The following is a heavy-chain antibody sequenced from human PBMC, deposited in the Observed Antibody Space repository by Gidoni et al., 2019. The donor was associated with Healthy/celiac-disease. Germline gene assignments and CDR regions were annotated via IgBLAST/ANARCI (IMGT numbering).Heavy chain of an antibody. V-gene: IGHV4-34*01. Sequence: QVQLQQWGAGRLKPSETLSLTCAVYGGSFSGYYWSWIRQPPGKGLEWIGEINHSGSTNYNPSLKSRVTISVDTSKNQFSLKLSSVTAADTAVYYCARGMRGGWNPHLVSGGPFDPWGQGTLVTVSS. CDR3: ARGMRGGWNPHLVSGGPFDP. J-gene: IGHJ5*02. CDR2: INHSGST. D-gene: IGHD6-19*01. CDR1: GGSFSGYY.